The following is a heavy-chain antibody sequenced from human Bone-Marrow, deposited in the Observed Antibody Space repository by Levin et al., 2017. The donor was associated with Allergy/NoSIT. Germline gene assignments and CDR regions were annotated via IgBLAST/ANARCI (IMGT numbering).Heavy chain of an antibody. CDR1: GGSFSGGGYH. CDR2: ISYRGTT. J-gene: IGHJ4*02. D-gene: IGHD5-24*01. CDR3: AREDGYVFDC. Sequence: ASQTLSLTCTVSGGSFSGGGYHWSWIRQHPEKGLEWIGYISYRGTTYYNPSLKSRVTMSVDTSKTQFSLNLSSVTAADTAVYFCAREDGYVFDCWGQGTPVTVSS. V-gene: IGHV4-31*03.